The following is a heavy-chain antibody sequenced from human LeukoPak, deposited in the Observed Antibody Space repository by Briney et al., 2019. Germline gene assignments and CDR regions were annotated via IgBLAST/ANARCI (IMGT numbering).Heavy chain of an antibody. Sequence: GSLRLSCEVSGFTFDNNDMHWVRQSTGKGLEWVSAIGSAGYTYYAESVRGRFTITRDTAKQSLYLQMNSLRVVDTAVYHCVRQPDSARYGFDYWGRGTQVTVSS. CDR2: IGSAGYT. V-gene: IGHV3-13*01. J-gene: IGHJ4*02. CDR3: VRQPDSARYGFDY. CDR1: GFTFDNND. D-gene: IGHD1-14*01.